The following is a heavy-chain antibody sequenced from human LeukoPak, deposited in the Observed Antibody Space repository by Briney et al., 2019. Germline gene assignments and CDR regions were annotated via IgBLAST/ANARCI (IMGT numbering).Heavy chain of an antibody. CDR1: GFTFRSYW. J-gene: IGHJ4*02. D-gene: IGHD6-19*01. CDR2: ISWNSGSI. CDR3: AKDFGPVIEVAGYFDY. V-gene: IGHV3-9*03. Sequence: GGSLRLSCVDSGFTFRSYWMSWVRQAPGKGLEWVSGISWNSGSIGYAASVKGRFTISRDNAKNSLYLQMNSLRAEDMALYYCAKDFGPVIEVAGYFDYWGQGTLVTVS.